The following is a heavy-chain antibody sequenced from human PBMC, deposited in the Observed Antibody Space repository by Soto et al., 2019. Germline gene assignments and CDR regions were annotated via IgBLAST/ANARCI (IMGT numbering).Heavy chain of an antibody. CDR1: GFTFSSYS. V-gene: IGHV3-21*01. CDR2: ISSSSSYI. Sequence: GGSLSLSCAASGFTFSSYSMNWVRQAPGKGLEWVSSISSSSSYIYYADSVKGRFTISRDNAKNSLYLQMNSLRAEDTAVYYCARDGSSGWDYYYYYGMDVWGQGTTVTVSS. CDR3: ARDGSSGWDYYYYYGMDV. D-gene: IGHD6-19*01. J-gene: IGHJ6*02.